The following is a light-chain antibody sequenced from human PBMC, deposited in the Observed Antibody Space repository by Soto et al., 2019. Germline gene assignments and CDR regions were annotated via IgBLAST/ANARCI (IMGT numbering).Light chain of an antibody. CDR2: GNS. V-gene: IGLV1-40*01. CDR1: SSNIGAGYD. Sequence: QSVLTQPPSVSGAPGQRVTISCTGSSSNIGAGYDVHWYQQLPGTAPNLLIYGNSNRPSGVPDRFSGSKSGTSASLAITGLQAEDEADDYCQSYDSGLSGFYVFGTGTKLTVL. CDR3: QSYDSGLSGFYV. J-gene: IGLJ1*01.